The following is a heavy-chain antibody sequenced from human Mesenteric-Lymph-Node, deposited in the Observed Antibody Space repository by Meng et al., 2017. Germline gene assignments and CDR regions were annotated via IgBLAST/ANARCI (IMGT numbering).Heavy chain of an antibody. D-gene: IGHD4-17*01. V-gene: IGHV4-34*01. CDR3: ARGVGVTTVTTFDY. CDR1: GGSFSGYY. Sequence: SETLSLTCAVYGGSFSGYYWSWIRQPPGKGLEWIGEINHSGSTNYNPSLKSRVTISVDTSKNQFSLKLTSVTAADTAVYYCARGVGVTTVTTFDYWGQGTLVTVSS. CDR2: INHSGST. J-gene: IGHJ4*02.